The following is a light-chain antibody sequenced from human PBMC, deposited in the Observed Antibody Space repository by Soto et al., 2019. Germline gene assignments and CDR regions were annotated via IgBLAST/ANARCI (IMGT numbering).Light chain of an antibody. CDR1: SRDVGGYNY. CDR3: SSYTSSSTVV. CDR2: DVS. V-gene: IGLV2-14*01. J-gene: IGLJ2*01. Sequence: QSALTQPASVSGSPGQSITISCTRTSRDVGGYNYVSWYQQHPGKAPKLMIYDVSNRPSGGSTRFSGSKSGDTASLTISGLQAEDEADYYCSSYTSSSTVVFGGGTKVTVL.